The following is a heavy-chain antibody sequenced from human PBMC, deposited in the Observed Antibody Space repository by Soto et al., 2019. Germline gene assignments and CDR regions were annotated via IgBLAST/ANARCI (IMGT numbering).Heavy chain of an antibody. V-gene: IGHV1-18*01. CDR1: GYTFTSYG. CDR2: ISAYNGHT. J-gene: IGHJ6*02. D-gene: IGHD3-22*01. Sequence: GASVKVSCKASGYTFTSYGISWVRQAPGQGLEWMGWISAYNGHTNYAQKLQGRVTMTTDTSTSTAYMELRSLRSDDTAVYYCARDGKIVVAHYYYYGMDVWGQGTTVTVSS. CDR3: ARDGKIVVAHYYYYGMDV.